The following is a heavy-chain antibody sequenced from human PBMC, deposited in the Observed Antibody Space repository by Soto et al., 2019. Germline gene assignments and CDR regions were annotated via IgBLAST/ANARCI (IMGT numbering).Heavy chain of an antibody. CDR2: IYYSGST. Sequence: QVQLQESGPGLVKPSQTLSLTCTVSGGSISSGGYYWSWIRQHPGKGLEWIGYIYYSGSTYYNPSLKSRVTISVDTSKNQFSLMLSSVTAADTAVYYCARADIVVVPAANWFDPWGQGTLVTVSS. D-gene: IGHD2-2*01. CDR3: ARADIVVVPAANWFDP. V-gene: IGHV4-31*03. CDR1: GGSISSGGYY. J-gene: IGHJ5*02.